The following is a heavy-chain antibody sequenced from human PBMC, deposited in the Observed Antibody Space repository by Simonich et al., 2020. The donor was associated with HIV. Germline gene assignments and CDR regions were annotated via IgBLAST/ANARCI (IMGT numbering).Heavy chain of an antibody. J-gene: IGHJ1*01. CDR3: ARLTAGGLGEYFQH. CDR1: GGSFSGYY. Sequence: QVQLQQWGAGLLKPSETLSLTCAVYGGSFSGYYWSWIRQPPGKGLEWIREINHRENTNDNPPLKSRVTISVDTSKNQFSLKLSSVTAADTAVYYCARLTAGGLGEYFQHWGQGTLVTVSS. CDR2: INHRENT. V-gene: IGHV4-34*01. D-gene: IGHD6-13*01.